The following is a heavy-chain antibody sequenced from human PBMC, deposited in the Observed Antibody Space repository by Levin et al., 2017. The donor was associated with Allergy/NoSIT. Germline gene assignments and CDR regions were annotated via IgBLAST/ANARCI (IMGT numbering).Heavy chain of an antibody. J-gene: IGHJ4*02. Sequence: GESLKISCKASGYTFTSYYMHWVRQAPGQGLEWMGIINPSGGSTSYAQKFQGRVTMTRDTSTSTVYMELSSLRSEDTAVYYCASHNSSGWYFDYWGQGTLVTVSS. V-gene: IGHV1-46*01. CDR1: GYTFTSYY. D-gene: IGHD6-19*01. CDR2: INPSGGST. CDR3: ASHNSSGWYFDY.